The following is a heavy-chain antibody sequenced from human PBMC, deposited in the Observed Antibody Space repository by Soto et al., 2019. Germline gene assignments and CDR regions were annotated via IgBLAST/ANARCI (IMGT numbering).Heavy chain of an antibody. V-gene: IGHV4-39*01. CDR1: SGSISSSTYH. J-gene: IGHJ4*02. D-gene: IGHD6-6*01. Sequence: SETLSLTCSVSSGSISSSTYHWAWIRQPPGKGLEWIGSIYFTGATYYSPSLKTRVTLFVDTSKNLFSLRLNSVTAADTAIDYCAAELSSARHYWGQGTLVTVGS. CDR3: AAELSSARHY. CDR2: IYFTGAT.